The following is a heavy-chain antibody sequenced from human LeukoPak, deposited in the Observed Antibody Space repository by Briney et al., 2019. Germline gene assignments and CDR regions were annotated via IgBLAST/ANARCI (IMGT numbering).Heavy chain of an antibody. CDR3: AREVKSGYDRLIDY. D-gene: IGHD5-12*01. CDR2: IYYSGRT. J-gene: IGHJ4*02. CDR1: GGSISSGGHY. V-gene: IGHV4-31*03. Sequence: SETLSLTCTVSGGSISSGGHYWSWIRQHPGKGLEWIGYIYYSGRTYYNPSLKSRVTISVDTSKNQFSLKLSSVTAADTAVYYCAREVKSGYDRLIDYWGQGTLVTVSS.